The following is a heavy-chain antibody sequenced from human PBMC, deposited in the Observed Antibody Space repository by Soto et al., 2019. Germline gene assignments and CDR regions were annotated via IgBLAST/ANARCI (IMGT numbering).Heavy chain of an antibody. Sequence: QVQLVQSGAEVKKPGASVKVSCKASGYTFTSYDINWVRQATGQGLEWMGWMNPNSGNTGYAQKFQGRVTMTRNTSISTAYMELSSLRSEDTAVYYCARGSGTGDCSSTSCFGNWGQGTLVTVSS. D-gene: IGHD2-2*01. CDR2: MNPNSGNT. J-gene: IGHJ4*02. V-gene: IGHV1-8*01. CDR1: GYTFTSYD. CDR3: ARGSGTGDCSSTSCFGN.